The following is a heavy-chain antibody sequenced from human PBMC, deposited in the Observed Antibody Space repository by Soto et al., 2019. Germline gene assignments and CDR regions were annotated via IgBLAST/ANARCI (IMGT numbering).Heavy chain of an antibody. CDR3: ARSRATRQPFDY. J-gene: IGHJ4*02. D-gene: IGHD1-26*01. CDR2: IYYTGSP. CDR1: GGSISTYY. Sequence: PSETLSLTCNVSGGSISTYYWSWIRQPPGKALEWIGYIYYTGSPTYNPSLKSRVTISEDTSKKTVSLKLTSVTAEDTAVYYCARSRATRQPFDYWGQGTLVTVSS. V-gene: IGHV4-59*01.